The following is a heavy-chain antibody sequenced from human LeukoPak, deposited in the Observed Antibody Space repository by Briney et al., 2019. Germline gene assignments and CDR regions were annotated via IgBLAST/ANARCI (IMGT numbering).Heavy chain of an antibody. CDR2: IGPTGTDR. V-gene: IGHV3-21*01. D-gene: IGHD1-14*01. J-gene: IGHJ4*02. CDR3: ATETIGRHYDY. CDR1: GFTFSSCG. Sequence: GGSLRLSXAASGFTFSSCGFNWVRQAPGKGLEWVSSIGPTGTDRNYADSVRGRFTISRDNAKNSMYLQMDSLRDEDTAVYYCATETIGRHYDYWGQGTLLTVSS.